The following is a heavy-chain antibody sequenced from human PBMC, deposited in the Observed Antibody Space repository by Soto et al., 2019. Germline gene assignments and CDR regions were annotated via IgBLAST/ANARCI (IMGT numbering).Heavy chain of an antibody. V-gene: IGHV3-23*01. J-gene: IGHJ6*02. CDR2: ISGSGGSS. D-gene: IGHD1-26*01. Sequence: GGSLRLSCAASGFTFSSYAMSWVRQAPGKGLEWVSAISGSGGSSYYAYSVKGRFTISRDNSKNTLYLQMNCLRAEDTAVYYCAKLVSGSYYYYGMDVWGQGTTVTVSS. CDR3: AKLVSGSYYYYGMDV. CDR1: GFTFSSYA.